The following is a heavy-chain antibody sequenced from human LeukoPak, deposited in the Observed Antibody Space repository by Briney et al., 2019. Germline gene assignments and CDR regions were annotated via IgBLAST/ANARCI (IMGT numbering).Heavy chain of an antibody. CDR1: GGSVNSGSYY. Sequence: SETLSLTCTVSGGSVNSGSYYWNWIRQPPGKGLEWIGYIYYSGSTNYNPSLKSRVTISVDTSKNQFSLKLSSVTAADTAVYYCARENVGSYYYYGMDVWGQGTTVTVSS. V-gene: IGHV4-61*01. CDR2: IYYSGST. D-gene: IGHD3-10*01. J-gene: IGHJ6*02. CDR3: ARENVGSYYYYGMDV.